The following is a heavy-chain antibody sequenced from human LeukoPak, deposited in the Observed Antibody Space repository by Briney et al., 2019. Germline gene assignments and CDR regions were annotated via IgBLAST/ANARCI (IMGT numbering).Heavy chain of an antibody. CDR1: GFTLSTYW. J-gene: IGHJ4*02. CDR3: ATDRDNSDWQKRFDS. Sequence: GGSLRLSCAASGFTLSTYWMNWYRQAPGKGLEWVGNINQDASEINYVDSVRGRFTISRDNAKNSLHLQMNSLRAEDTAVYYCATDRDNSDWQKRFDSWGQGTLVTVSS. CDR2: INQDASEI. V-gene: IGHV3-7*01. D-gene: IGHD2-21*02.